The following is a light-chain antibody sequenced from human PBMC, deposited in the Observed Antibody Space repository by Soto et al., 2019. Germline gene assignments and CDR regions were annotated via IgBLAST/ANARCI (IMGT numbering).Light chain of an antibody. V-gene: IGLV1-36*01. Sequence: QAVLTHPPSGSGAPRQRVTISCSGSSSNIGSNAVNWYQQFPGKAPKLLIYYDDLVASGVSARFSGSKSGTSASLAISGLQSEDEADYYCAAWDDSTKSHVFGTGTKLTVL. J-gene: IGLJ1*01. CDR1: SSNIGSNA. CDR2: YDD. CDR3: AAWDDSTKSHV.